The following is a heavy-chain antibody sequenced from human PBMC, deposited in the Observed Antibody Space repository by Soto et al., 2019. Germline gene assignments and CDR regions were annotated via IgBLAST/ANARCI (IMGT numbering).Heavy chain of an antibody. V-gene: IGHV1-69*13. CDR2: IIPIFGTA. J-gene: IGHJ4*02. CDR1: GGTFSSYA. D-gene: IGHD3-22*01. Sequence: SVKVSCKASGGTFSSYAISWVRQAPGQGLEWMGGIIPIFGTANYAQKFQGRVTITADESTSTAYMELSSLRSEDTAVYYCAREVRYYYDSSGYPWYFDYWGQGTLVTVSS. CDR3: AREVRYYYDSSGYPWYFDY.